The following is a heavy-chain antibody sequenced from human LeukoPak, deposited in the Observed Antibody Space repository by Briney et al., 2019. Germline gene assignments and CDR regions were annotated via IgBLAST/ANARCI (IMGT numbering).Heavy chain of an antibody. CDR2: INSDGINT. J-gene: IGHJ4*02. CDR1: GFTFSNYW. D-gene: IGHD5-18*01. Sequence: GGSLRLSCAASGFTFSNYWMHWVRQAPGKGLVWVSRINSDGINTSYADSVKGRFTISRDNAKNTLNLQMNSLRAEDTAVYYCARDSPERGYSYGPLDNYFDYWGQGTLVTVSS. CDR3: ARDSPERGYSYGPLDNYFDY. V-gene: IGHV3-74*01.